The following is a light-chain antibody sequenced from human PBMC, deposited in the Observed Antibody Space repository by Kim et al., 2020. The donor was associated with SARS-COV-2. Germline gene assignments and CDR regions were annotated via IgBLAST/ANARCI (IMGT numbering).Light chain of an antibody. Sequence: LGQTVRITCTGSTLTIYYASWYKQKPRQAPVLVIDGRNSRPSGIPDRFSGSTSGTTASLTITGTQAEDEADYYCSARNRSGYRLVFGGGTQLTVL. CDR2: GRN. CDR1: TLTIYY. CDR3: SARNRSGYRLV. J-gene: IGLJ2*01. V-gene: IGLV3-19*01.